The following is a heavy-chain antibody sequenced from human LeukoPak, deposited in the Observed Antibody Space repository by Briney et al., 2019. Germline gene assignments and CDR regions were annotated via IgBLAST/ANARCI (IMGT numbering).Heavy chain of an antibody. CDR3: AGESRDLGRAFDI. CDR1: GFTFSSYA. Sequence: PGGSLRLSCAASGFTFSSYAMSWVRQAPGKGLEWVSAISGSGGSTYYADSVKGRFTISRDNFKNTLYLQMNSLRAEDTAVYYCAGESRDLGRAFDIWGQGTMVTVSS. D-gene: IGHD3-10*01. J-gene: IGHJ3*02. CDR2: ISGSGGST. V-gene: IGHV3-23*01.